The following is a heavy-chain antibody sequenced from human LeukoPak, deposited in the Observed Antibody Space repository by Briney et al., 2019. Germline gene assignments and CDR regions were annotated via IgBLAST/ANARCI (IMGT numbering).Heavy chain of an antibody. CDR3: ARNGGNSDFDY. CDR1: GFTFSSYS. D-gene: IGHD4-23*01. Sequence: PGGSLRLSCAASGFTFSSYSMNWVRQAPGKGLEWVSFISSSGTYIYYADSMKGRFTISRDNAKNSLYLQMNGLRAEDTAVYYCARNGGNSDFDYWGQGTLVTVSS. CDR2: ISSSGTYI. V-gene: IGHV3-21*01. J-gene: IGHJ4*02.